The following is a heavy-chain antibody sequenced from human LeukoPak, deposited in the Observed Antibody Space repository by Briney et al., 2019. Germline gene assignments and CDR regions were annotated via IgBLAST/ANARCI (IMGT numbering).Heavy chain of an antibody. J-gene: IGHJ4*02. Sequence: GGSLRLSCAASGFTFTSYGMQWVRQAPGKGLEWVAVIRYGGSNTYYAVSVKGRFTISRDNSKNALYLQMNSLRAEYAAVHCCSSESYYDFYYWGQVAPVTFS. V-gene: IGHV3-33*01. CDR1: GFTFTSYG. D-gene: IGHD1-26*01. CDR3: SSESYYDFYY. CDR2: IRYGGSNT.